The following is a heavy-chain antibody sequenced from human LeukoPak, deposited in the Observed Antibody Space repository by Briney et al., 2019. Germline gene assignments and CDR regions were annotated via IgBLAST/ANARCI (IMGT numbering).Heavy chain of an antibody. CDR1: GYTLTELS. J-gene: IGHJ5*02. Sequence: ASVKVSCKVSGYTLTELSMHWVRQAPGKGLEWMGGFDPEDGETIYAQKFQGRVTMTEDTSTDTAYMELSSLRSEDTAVYYCARVVTPRYCSTTSCYWKGWFDPWGQGTLVTVSS. D-gene: IGHD2-2*01. CDR2: FDPEDGET. V-gene: IGHV1-24*01. CDR3: ARVVTPRYCSTTSCYWKGWFDP.